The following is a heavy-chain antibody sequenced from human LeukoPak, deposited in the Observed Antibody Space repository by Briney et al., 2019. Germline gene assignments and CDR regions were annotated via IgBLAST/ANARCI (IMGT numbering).Heavy chain of an antibody. V-gene: IGHV3-23*01. CDR2: IHGSGDTT. CDR3: AKEKSGRYWVSDY. Sequence: GGSLRLSCAAPAFSFSSFAMTWVRQAPGKGLELVSGIHGSGDTTYYADSVKDRFTISRDDSRKLLYLQMNSQRVEDTAVYYCAKEKSGRYWVSDYWGQGTMVTVSS. D-gene: IGHD1-26*01. J-gene: IGHJ4*02. CDR1: AFSFSSFA.